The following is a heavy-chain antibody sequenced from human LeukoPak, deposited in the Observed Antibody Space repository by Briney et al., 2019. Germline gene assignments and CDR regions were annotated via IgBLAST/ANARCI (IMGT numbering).Heavy chain of an antibody. J-gene: IGHJ6*02. D-gene: IGHD5-12*01. Sequence: GASVKVSCKASGYTFTSYDINWVRQATGQGLEWMGWMNPNSGNTGYAQKFQGRVTMTRTTSISTAYMELSSLRSEDTAVYYCARGFNSGYDMRDDPHYYYYGMDVWGQGTTVTVSS. V-gene: IGHV1-8*01. CDR1: GYTFTSYD. CDR3: ARGFNSGYDMRDDPHYYYYGMDV. CDR2: MNPNSGNT.